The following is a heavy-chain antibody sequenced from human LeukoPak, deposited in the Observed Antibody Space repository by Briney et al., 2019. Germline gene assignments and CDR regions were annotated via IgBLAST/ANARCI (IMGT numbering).Heavy chain of an antibody. CDR2: IIPILGIA. V-gene: IGHV1-69*04. D-gene: IGHD7-27*01. CDR3: ARDYLTGDIEGAFDY. Sequence: GASVKVSCKASGGTFSSYAISWVRQAPGQGLEWMGRIIPILGIANYAQKFQGRVTITADKSTSTAYMELSSLRSEDTAVYYCARDYLTGDIEGAFDYWGQGTLVTVSS. CDR1: GGTFSSYA. J-gene: IGHJ4*02.